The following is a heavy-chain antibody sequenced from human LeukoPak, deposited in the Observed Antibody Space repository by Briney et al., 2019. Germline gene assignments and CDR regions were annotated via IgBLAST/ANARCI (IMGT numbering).Heavy chain of an antibody. J-gene: IGHJ4*02. V-gene: IGHV3-30*02. CDR1: GFTFSSYG. CDR2: IGYDGSNE. D-gene: IGHD1-26*01. CDR3: AKDLIGIFARVGAALNFDY. Sequence: GGSLRLSCAASGFTFSSYGMHWVRQAPGKGLEWVAFIGYDGSNEYYADSVKGRFTISRDNSKNTLYLQMNSLRAEDTAVYYCAKDLIGIFARVGAALNFDYWGQGTLVTVSS.